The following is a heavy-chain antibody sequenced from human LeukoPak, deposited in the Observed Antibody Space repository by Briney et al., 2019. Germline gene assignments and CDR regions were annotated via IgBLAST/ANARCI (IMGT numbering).Heavy chain of an antibody. CDR1: GFTFSSYW. D-gene: IGHD4-23*01. J-gene: IGHJ6*03. CDR2: ISSSGSII. V-gene: IGHV3-48*01. CDR3: ARVGNPVYYYYMDV. Sequence: GGSLRLSCAASGFTFSSYWMSWVRQAPGKGLEWISYISSSGSIIYYADSVKGRFTISRDNAKTSLFLQMNSLRAEDTAVYYCARVGNPVYYYYMDVWGKGTTVTISS.